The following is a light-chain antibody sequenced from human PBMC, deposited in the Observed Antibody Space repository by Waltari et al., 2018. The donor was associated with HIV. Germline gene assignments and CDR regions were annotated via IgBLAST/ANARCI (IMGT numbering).Light chain of an antibody. CDR3: QQYGGSPFT. CDR2: GAS. CDR1: QSITSNY. Sequence: EIVLTQSPGTVSLSPGERVALSCRASQSITSNYIAWYQQKPGQAPRRLIYGASSRPTGIPDRFSASGSGTDFTLTISRLEPEDFAVYYCQQYGGSPFTFGPGTKVDMK. J-gene: IGKJ3*01. V-gene: IGKV3-20*01.